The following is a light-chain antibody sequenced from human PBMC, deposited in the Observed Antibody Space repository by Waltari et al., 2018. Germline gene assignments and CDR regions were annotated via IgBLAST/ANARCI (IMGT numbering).Light chain of an antibody. CDR3: QQSHSIPWT. V-gene: IGKV1-39*01. J-gene: IGKJ1*01. CDR2: GAS. CDR1: QSISSY. Sequence: SPSSLSASVGDRVNITCRASQSISSYLNWYQQKPGKAPNFLIYGASNLQSGVPSRFSGSGSGTDVTLTISSLQLEDFATYSCQQSHSIPWTFGQGTKVEI.